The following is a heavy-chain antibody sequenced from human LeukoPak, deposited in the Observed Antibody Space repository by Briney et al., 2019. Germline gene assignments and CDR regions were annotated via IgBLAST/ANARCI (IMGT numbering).Heavy chain of an antibody. CDR2: IYHSGST. V-gene: IGHV4-4*02. J-gene: IGHJ6*02. CDR1: GGSISSSNW. Sequence: PSETLSLTCAVSGGSISSSNWWSWVRQPPGKGLEWIGEIYHSGSTNYNPSLKSRVTISVDKSKNQFSLKLSSVTAADTAVYYCARVPGGYGYYDFWSGQPPYYYYGMDVWGQGTTVTVSS. D-gene: IGHD3-3*01. CDR3: ARVPGGYGYYDFWSGQPPYYYYGMDV.